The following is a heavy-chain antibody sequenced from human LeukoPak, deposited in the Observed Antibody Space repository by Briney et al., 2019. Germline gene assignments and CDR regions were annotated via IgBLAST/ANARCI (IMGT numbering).Heavy chain of an antibody. CDR3: AKSWGSSWLQATYYYYGMDV. V-gene: IGHV3-23*01. CDR2: ISGSGGST. D-gene: IGHD6-13*01. J-gene: IGHJ6*02. CDR1: RCAFSSYA. Sequence: GARRLSCAASRCAFSSYALGWVRQAPGKGLEWVSVISGSGGSTYYADSVKGRFTISRDNSKNTLYLQMNSLRAEDTAVYYCAKSWGSSWLQATYYYYGMDVWGQGTTVTVSS.